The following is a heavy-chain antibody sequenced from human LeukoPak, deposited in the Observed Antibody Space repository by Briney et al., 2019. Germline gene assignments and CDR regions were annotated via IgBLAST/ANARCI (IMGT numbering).Heavy chain of an antibody. CDR3: ARDFGGGSIAAASWGY. J-gene: IGHJ4*02. CDR1: GYAFTSYG. Sequence: ASVKVSCKASGYAFTSYGISWVRQAPGQGLEWMGWISAYNGNTNYAQKLQGRVTMTTDTSTSTAYMELRSLRSDDTAVYYCARDFGGGSIAAASWGYWGQGTLVTVSS. D-gene: IGHD6-13*01. CDR2: ISAYNGNT. V-gene: IGHV1-18*01.